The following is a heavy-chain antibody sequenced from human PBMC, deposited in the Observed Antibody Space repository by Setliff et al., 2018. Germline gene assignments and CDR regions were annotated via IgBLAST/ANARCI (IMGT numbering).Heavy chain of an antibody. Sequence: SETLSLTCAAYGGTFSDYYWTWIRQPPGKGLEWIGYVHFTGSTNYNPSLKSRVTMSVDVSKSQFSLRLSSVTAADTAVYYCARKVEQWLTPHFDYWGQGALVTVSS. CDR1: GGTFSDYY. CDR3: ARKVEQWLTPHFDY. CDR2: VHFTGST. D-gene: IGHD6-19*01. J-gene: IGHJ4*02. V-gene: IGHV4-59*01.